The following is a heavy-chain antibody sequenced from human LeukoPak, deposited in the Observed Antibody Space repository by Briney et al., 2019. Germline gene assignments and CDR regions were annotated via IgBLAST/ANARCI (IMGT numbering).Heavy chain of an antibody. CDR3: AKDRLGVGPHRIQPWFPFDY. CDR2: ISWNSGSI. CDR1: GFTFDDYA. J-gene: IGHJ4*02. D-gene: IGHD5-18*01. V-gene: IGHV3-9*01. Sequence: PGGSLRLSCAASGFTFDDYAMHWVRQAPGKGLEWVSGISWNSGSIGYADSVKGRFTISRDNAKNSLYLQMNSLRAEDTALYYCAKDRLGVGPHRIQPWFPFDYWGQGTLVTVSS.